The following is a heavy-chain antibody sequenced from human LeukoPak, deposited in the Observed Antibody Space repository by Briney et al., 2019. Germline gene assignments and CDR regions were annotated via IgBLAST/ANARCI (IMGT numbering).Heavy chain of an antibody. D-gene: IGHD3-22*01. CDR1: GGSISSYY. Sequence: SETLSLTCTVSGGSISSYYWSWIRQPPGKGLEWIGYILNSGSTNYNPSLKSRVTISVDTSKNQFSLKLSSVTAADTAVYYCATQGYFDSSGYYYFAVDYWGQGTLVTVSS. J-gene: IGHJ4*02. CDR3: ATQGYFDSSGYYYFAVDY. V-gene: IGHV4-59*08. CDR2: ILNSGST.